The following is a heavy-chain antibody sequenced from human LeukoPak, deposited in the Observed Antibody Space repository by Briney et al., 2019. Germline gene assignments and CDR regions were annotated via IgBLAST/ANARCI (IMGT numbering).Heavy chain of an antibody. CDR1: GGTFSSYA. V-gene: IGHV1-69*05. Sequence: ASVKVSCKASGGTFSSYAISWVRQAPGQGLEWMGGIIPIFGTANYARKFQGRVTITTDESTSTAYMELSSLRSEDTAVYYCARNSYYDFWSARPGWFDPWGQGTLVTVSS. CDR3: ARNSYYDFWSARPGWFDP. J-gene: IGHJ5*02. D-gene: IGHD3-3*01. CDR2: IIPIFGTA.